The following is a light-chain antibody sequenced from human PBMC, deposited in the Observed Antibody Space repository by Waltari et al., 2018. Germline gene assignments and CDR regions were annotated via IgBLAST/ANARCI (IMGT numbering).Light chain of an antibody. CDR3: AAWDDRLDDSWV. Sequence: QSVLTQPPSTSGTPGQRVTISCSGTSPNIGSNAVNWYQQLPGTAPRLLLYCNNKRPSWSPERFSVTKSGTSASLAISVLRSQDESDYYCAAWDDRLDDSWVFCGVTRLTVL. J-gene: IGLJ3*02. V-gene: IGLV1-44*01. CDR2: CNN. CDR1: SPNIGSNA.